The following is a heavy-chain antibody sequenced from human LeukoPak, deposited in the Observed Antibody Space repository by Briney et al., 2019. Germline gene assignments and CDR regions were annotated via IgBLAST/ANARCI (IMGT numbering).Heavy chain of an antibody. D-gene: IGHD1-26*01. V-gene: IGHV3-66*01. CDR2: IYSGGST. CDR1: GFTLSSNY. J-gene: IGHJ1*01. Sequence: PGGSPRLSCAASGFTLSSNYMSWVRQAPGKGLEWVSVIYSGGSTYYADSVKGRFTISRDNAKMSVYLQMNSLRAEDTAVYYCARVKDGSDQYFQHWGQGTLVTVSS. CDR3: ARVKDGSDQYFQH.